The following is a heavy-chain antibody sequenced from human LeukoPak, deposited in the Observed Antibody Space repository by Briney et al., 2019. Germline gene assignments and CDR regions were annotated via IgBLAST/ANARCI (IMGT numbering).Heavy chain of an antibody. CDR3: ARDSGSYYYYGMDV. CDR1: GFNFANHA. Sequence: GGSLRLSCAASGFNFANHAMSWVRQTPGKGLEWVSVIYSGGSTYYADSVKGRFTISRDNSKNTLYLQMNSLRAEDTAVYYCARDSGSYYYYGMDVWGQGTTVTVSS. J-gene: IGHJ6*02. D-gene: IGHD3-22*01. V-gene: IGHV3-53*01. CDR2: IYSGGST.